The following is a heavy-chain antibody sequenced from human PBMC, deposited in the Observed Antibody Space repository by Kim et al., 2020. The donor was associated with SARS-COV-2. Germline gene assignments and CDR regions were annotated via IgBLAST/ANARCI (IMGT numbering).Heavy chain of an antibody. CDR1: GFTFRTFP. V-gene: IGHV3-23*01. Sequence: GGSLRLSCAASGFTFRTFPMSCVRQAPGKGLEWVSAISGNGDITYYADSVKGRFTISRDNSKNTLFLQMNSLRTEDTAMYYCVKDRGGNYEWGFFDLWGRGTLLTLSS. CDR2: ISGNGDIT. D-gene: IGHD3-22*01. J-gene: IGHJ2*01. CDR3: VKDRGGNYEWGFFDL.